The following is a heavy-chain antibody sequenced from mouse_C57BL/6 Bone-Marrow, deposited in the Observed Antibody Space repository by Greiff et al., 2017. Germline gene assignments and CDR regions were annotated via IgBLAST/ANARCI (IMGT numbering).Heavy chain of an antibody. CDR3: ARDGRLRRAWFAY. CDR1: GYTFTSYW. J-gene: IGHJ3*01. CDR2: IHPNSGST. D-gene: IGHD2-4*01. V-gene: IGHV1-64*01. Sequence: VQLQQPGAELVKPGASVKLSCKASGYTFTSYWMHWVKQRPGQGLEWIGMIHPNSGSTNYNEKFKSKATLTVDKSSSTAYMQLSSLTSVDSAVYYCARDGRLRRAWFAYWGQGTLVTVSA.